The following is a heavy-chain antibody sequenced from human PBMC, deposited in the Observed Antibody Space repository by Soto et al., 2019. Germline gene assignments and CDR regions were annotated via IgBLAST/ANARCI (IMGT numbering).Heavy chain of an antibody. CDR1: GGSISSYY. J-gene: IGHJ5*02. CDR3: ARDEGHSGSFRSGTWFDP. Sequence: SETLFLTCTVSGGSISSYYWSWIRQPPGKGLEWIGYIYYSGSTNYNPSLKSRVTISVDTSKNQFSLKLSSVTAADTAVYYCARDEGHSGSFRSGTWFDPWGQGTLVTVSS. CDR2: IYYSGST. V-gene: IGHV4-59*01. D-gene: IGHD1-26*01.